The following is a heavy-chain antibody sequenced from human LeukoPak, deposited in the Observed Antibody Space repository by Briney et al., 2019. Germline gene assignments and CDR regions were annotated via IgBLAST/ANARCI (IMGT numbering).Heavy chain of an antibody. CDR1: GFPLSTYG. CDR3: ARGPSGYHNT. V-gene: IGHV3-30*02. J-gene: IGHJ4*02. Sequence: GGSLRLSCVTSGFPLSTYGVHWVRQAPGSGLEWLAYIHYDGYTTNYADSVKGRFTISRDNSKNTLYLQMNSLRAEDTAVYYCARGPSGYHNTGGQGTLVTVSS. D-gene: IGHD5-12*01. CDR2: IHYDGYTT.